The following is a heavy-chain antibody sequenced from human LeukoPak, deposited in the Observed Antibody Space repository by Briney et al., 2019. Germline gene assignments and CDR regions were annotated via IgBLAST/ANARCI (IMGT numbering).Heavy chain of an antibody. Sequence: SETLSLTCTVSGGSISSYYWSWIRQPPGKGLEWIGYIYYSGSTNYSPSLKSRVTISVDTSKNQFSLKLSSVTAADTAVYYCARIRNNYFDYWGQGTLVTVSS. D-gene: IGHD1-14*01. CDR1: GGSISSYY. CDR2: IYYSGST. J-gene: IGHJ4*02. CDR3: ARIRNNYFDY. V-gene: IGHV4-59*08.